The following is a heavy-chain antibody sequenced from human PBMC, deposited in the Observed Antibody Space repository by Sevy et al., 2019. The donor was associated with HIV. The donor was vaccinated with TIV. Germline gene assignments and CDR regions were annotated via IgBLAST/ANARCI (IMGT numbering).Heavy chain of an antibody. CDR3: AKEGPGYCSGGVCYTDYYYYGMDV. V-gene: IGHV3-23*01. CDR1: GFTFSSYA. Sequence: GGSLRLSCAASGFTFSSYAMSWVRQAPGKGLEWVSAISGSGGSTYYADSVKGRFTISRDNSKNTLYLQMNGLRAEDTAVYYCAKEGPGYCSGGVCYTDYYYYGMDVWGQGTTVTVSS. CDR2: ISGSGGST. J-gene: IGHJ6*02. D-gene: IGHD2-8*02.